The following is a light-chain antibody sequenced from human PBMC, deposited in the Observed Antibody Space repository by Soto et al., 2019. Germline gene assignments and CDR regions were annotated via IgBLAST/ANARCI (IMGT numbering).Light chain of an antibody. CDR3: QQYNNRPPQPS. J-gene: IGKJ4*01. CDR2: GAS. V-gene: IGKV3-15*01. CDR1: QSVSIN. Sequence: EIVMTQSPATLSVSPGERATLSCRASQSVSINLAWYQQKPGQAPRLLIHGASTRATGIPARFRGSGAGTEFTLTISSLQSEDSAVYYCQQYNNRPPQPSFGGGTRVEIK.